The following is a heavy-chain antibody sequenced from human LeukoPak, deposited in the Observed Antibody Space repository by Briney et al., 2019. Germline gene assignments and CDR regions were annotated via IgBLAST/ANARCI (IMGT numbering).Heavy chain of an antibody. CDR1: GFTFSSYS. D-gene: IGHD6-19*01. V-gene: IGHV3-21*01. Sequence: GGSLRLSCAASGFTFSSYSMNWVCQAPRKGLEWVSSISSSSSYIYYADSVKGRFTISRDNAKNSLYLQMNSLRAEDTAVYYCARLFIAVAGTPFDIWGQGTMVTVSS. CDR3: ARLFIAVAGTPFDI. J-gene: IGHJ3*02. CDR2: ISSSSSYI.